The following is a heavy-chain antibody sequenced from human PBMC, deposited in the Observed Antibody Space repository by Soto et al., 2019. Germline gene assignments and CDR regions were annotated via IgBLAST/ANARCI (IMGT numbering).Heavy chain of an antibody. D-gene: IGHD3-10*01. CDR1: GFTFSSYA. J-gene: IGHJ4*02. CDR2: ISGSGGST. CDR3: AKDTLWFVQAQFDY. V-gene: IGHV3-23*01. Sequence: GGSLRLSCAASGFTFSSYAMSWVRQAPGKGLEWVSAISGSGGSTYYADSVKGRFTISRDISKNTLYLQMNSLRAEDTAVYYCAKDTLWFVQAQFDYWGQGTLVTVSS.